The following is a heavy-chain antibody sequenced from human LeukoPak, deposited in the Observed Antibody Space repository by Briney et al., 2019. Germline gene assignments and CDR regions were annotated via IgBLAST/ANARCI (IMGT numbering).Heavy chain of an antibody. V-gene: IGHV1-46*01. Sequence: ASVKVSCKASGYTFTSYGISWVRQAPGQGLEWMGIINPSGGSTSYAQKFQGRVTMTRDTSTSTVYMELSSLRSEDTAVYYCARRTAAAGLDYWGQGTLVTVSS. D-gene: IGHD6-13*01. CDR1: GYTFTSYG. J-gene: IGHJ4*02. CDR3: ARRTAAAGLDY. CDR2: INPSGGST.